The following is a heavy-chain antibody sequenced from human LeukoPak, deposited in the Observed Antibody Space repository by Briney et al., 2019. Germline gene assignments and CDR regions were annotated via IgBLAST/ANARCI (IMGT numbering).Heavy chain of an antibody. CDR2: IYPGDSDT. CDR1: GSSFTSYW. V-gene: IGHV5-51*01. D-gene: IGHD2-2*02. CDR3: ARLAEQYCSSTSCYTPLDY. Sequence: GESLKISCKGSGSSFTSYWIGWVRQVPGKGLEWMGIIYPGDSDTRYSPSFQGQVTISADKSISTAYLQWSSLKASDTAMYYCARLAEQYCSSTSCYTPLDYWGQGTLVTVSS. J-gene: IGHJ4*02.